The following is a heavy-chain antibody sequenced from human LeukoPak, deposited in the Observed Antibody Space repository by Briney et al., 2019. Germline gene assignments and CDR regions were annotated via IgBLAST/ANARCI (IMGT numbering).Heavy chain of an antibody. V-gene: IGHV3-21*01. D-gene: IGHD3-10*01. J-gene: IGHJ6*02. CDR1: GFTFSSYS. Sequence: PGGSLSLSCAVSGFTFSSYSMNWVRQAPGKGLEWVSSISSSSSYIYYADSVKGRFTISRDNAKNSPYLQMHSLRAEDTAVYYCARRFGEDYYYGMDVWGQGTTVTVSS. CDR3: ARRFGEDYYYGMDV. CDR2: ISSSSSYI.